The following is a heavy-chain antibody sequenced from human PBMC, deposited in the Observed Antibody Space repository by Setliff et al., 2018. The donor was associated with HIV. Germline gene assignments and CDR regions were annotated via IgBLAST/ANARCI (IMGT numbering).Heavy chain of an antibody. J-gene: IGHJ4*02. Sequence: GGSLRLSCAASGFTVSSNSMSWVRQAPGKGLEWVAVMYSVGITYYTDSVKGRFTISRDNSKNTLYLQMKRRSAEDTAVYYCARVFGPFDYWGQGTLVTVSS. CDR1: GFTVSSNS. V-gene: IGHV3-53*01. CDR2: MYSVGIT. D-gene: IGHD3-10*02. CDR3: ARVFGPFDY.